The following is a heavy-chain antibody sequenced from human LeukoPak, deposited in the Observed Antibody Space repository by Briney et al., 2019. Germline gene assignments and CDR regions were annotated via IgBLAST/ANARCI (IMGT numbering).Heavy chain of an antibody. CDR2: IKQDGSEK. CDR1: GFTFSSYW. V-gene: IGHV3-7*01. J-gene: IGHJ4*02. D-gene: IGHD1-1*01. Sequence: GSLRLSCAASGFTFSSYWMSWVRQAPGKGLEWVANIKQDGSEKYYVDSVKGRFTISRDNAKNSLYLQMNSLRAEDTGVYYCARERQLERLAFGKEGSAFDYWGQGTLVTVSS. CDR3: ARERQLERLAFGKEGSAFDY.